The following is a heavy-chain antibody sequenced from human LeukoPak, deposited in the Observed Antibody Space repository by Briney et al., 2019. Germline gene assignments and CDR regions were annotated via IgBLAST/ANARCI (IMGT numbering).Heavy chain of an antibody. CDR3: AKANTVVTRFLFGY. Sequence: PGGSLRLSCAASGFTFSTYAMTWVRQAPGKGPEWVSTISGSGDRPQNADSVKGRFTISRDNSKNTLYLQMNSLRAEDTAVYYCAKANTVVTRFLFGYWGQGTLVTVSS. V-gene: IGHV3-23*01. J-gene: IGHJ4*02. CDR2: ISGSGDRP. D-gene: IGHD4-23*01. CDR1: GFTFSTYA.